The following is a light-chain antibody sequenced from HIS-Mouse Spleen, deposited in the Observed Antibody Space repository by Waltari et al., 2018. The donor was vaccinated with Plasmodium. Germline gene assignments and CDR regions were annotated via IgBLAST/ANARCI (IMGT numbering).Light chain of an antibody. V-gene: IGLV2-11*01. CDR2: AVS. CDR3: CSYAGSSTWV. CDR1: SSDVGGYNY. J-gene: IGLJ3*02. Sequence: QSALTQPRSVSGSPGQSVTISCPGTSSDVGGYNYVSWYQQHPGKAPKLMIYAVSKRPSGVPDRFSGSKSGNTASLTISGLQAEDEADYYCCSYAGSSTWVFGGGTKLTVL.